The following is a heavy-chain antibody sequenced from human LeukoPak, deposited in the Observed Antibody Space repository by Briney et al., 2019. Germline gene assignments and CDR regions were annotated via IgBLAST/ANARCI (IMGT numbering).Heavy chain of an antibody. CDR1: GGSISSSSYY. J-gene: IGHJ4*02. CDR3: ARDNLDCSSTSCYYYFDY. D-gene: IGHD2-2*01. V-gene: IGHV4-61*02. CDR2: IYTSGST. Sequence: SETLSLTCTVSGGSISSSSYYWSWIRQPAGKGLEWIGRIYTSGSTNYNPSLKSRVTISVDTSKDQFSLKLSSVTAADTAVYYCARDNLDCSSTSCYYYFDYWGQGTLVTVSS.